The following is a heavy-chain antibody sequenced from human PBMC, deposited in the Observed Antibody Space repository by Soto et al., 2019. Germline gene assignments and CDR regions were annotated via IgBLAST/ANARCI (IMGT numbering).Heavy chain of an antibody. J-gene: IGHJ4*02. CDR1: CGSISSSDYY. CDR2: IYYSGSA. V-gene: IGHV4-39*01. CDR3: ATHNYYTFEY. D-gene: IGHD3-22*01. Sequence: SQTMSLTWTVSCGSISSSDYYLSWIRQPPGKGLEWIGNIYYSGSASYNPSLKGRFTISRDNSKNSLYLQMDSLRAEDTALYYCATHNYYTFEYWGQGALVTVSS.